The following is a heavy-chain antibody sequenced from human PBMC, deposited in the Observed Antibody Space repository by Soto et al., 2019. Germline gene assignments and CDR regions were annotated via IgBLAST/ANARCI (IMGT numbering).Heavy chain of an antibody. CDR3: ARRRRELKNYYYYYGMDV. CDR2: IYYSGST. V-gene: IGHV4-39*01. D-gene: IGHD1-7*01. CDR1: GGSISSSSYY. J-gene: IGHJ6*02. Sequence: SETLSLTCTVSGGSISSSSYYWGWIRQPPGKGLEWIGSIYYSGSTYYNPSLKSRVTISVDTSKNQFSLKLSSVTAADTAVYYCARRRRELKNYYYYYGMDVWGQGTTVTVSS.